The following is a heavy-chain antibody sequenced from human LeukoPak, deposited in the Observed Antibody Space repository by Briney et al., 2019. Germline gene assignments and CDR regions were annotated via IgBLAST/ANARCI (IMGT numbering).Heavy chain of an antibody. V-gene: IGHV3-30*04. D-gene: IGHD6-13*01. CDR3: ARESIAAAGNYYYYGMDV. J-gene: IGHJ6*04. CDR1: GFTFSSYA. CDR2: ISYDGSNK. Sequence: GRSLRLSCAASGFTFSSYAMHWVRQAPGKGLEWVAVISYDGSNKYYADSVKGRFTISRDNSKNTLYLQMNSLRAEDTAVYYCARESIAAAGNYYYYGMDVWGKGTTVAVSS.